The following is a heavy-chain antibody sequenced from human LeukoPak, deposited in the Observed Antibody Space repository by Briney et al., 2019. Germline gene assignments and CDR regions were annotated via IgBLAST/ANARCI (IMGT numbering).Heavy chain of an antibody. CDR3: AKHVAVLPATRNYYFDY. V-gene: IGHV3-23*01. CDR1: GFTFSTYA. Sequence: PGGSLRLSCEASGFTFSTYAMSWVRQAPGKGLEWVSSITGNGDTTYYADSVKGRFTISRDNSKNTLFLHMNSLRAEDTAIFYCAKHVAVLPATRNYYFDYWGQGTLVTVSS. D-gene: IGHD2-2*01. CDR2: ITGNGDTT. J-gene: IGHJ4*02.